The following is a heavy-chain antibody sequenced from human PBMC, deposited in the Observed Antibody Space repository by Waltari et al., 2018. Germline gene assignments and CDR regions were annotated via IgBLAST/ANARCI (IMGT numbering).Heavy chain of an antibody. J-gene: IGHJ4*02. CDR3: ASEAAAPLDY. CDR2: ISYDGSNK. CDR1: GSPFSSYA. V-gene: IGHV3-30-3*01. Sequence: QVQLVESGGGVVQPGRSLRLSCAASGSPFSSYAMHWVRQAPGKGLEWVAVISYDGSNKYYADSVKGRFTISRDNSKNTLYLQMNSLRAEDTAVYYCASEAAAPLDYWGQGTLVTVSS. D-gene: IGHD6-13*01.